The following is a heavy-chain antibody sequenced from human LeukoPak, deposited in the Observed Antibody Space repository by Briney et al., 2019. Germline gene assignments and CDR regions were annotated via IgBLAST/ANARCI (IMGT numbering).Heavy chain of an antibody. CDR3: ARDCSGGSCYSG. CDR2: IKQDGSEK. CDR1: RFTVSSNY. Sequence: PGGSLRLSCAASRFTVSSNYMSWVRQAPGKGLEWVANIKQDGSEKYYVDSVKGRFTISRDNAKNSLYLQMNSLRAEDTAVYYCARDCSGGSCYSGWGQGTLVTVSS. V-gene: IGHV3-7*01. J-gene: IGHJ4*02. D-gene: IGHD2-15*01.